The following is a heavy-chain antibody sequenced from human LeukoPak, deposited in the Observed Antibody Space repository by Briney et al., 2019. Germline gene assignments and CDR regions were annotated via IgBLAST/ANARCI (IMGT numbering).Heavy chain of an antibody. V-gene: IGHV4-61*02. J-gene: IGHJ4*02. CDR1: GGSISSGSYY. CDR3: ARDRYGGNSGEFDY. Sequence: NASETLSLTCTVSGGSISSGSYYWSWIRQPAGKGLEWIGRIYTSGSTNYNPSLKSRVTILVDTSKNQFSLKVSSVTAADTAVYYCARDRYGGNSGEFDYWGQGTLVTVSS. D-gene: IGHD4-23*01. CDR2: IYTSGST.